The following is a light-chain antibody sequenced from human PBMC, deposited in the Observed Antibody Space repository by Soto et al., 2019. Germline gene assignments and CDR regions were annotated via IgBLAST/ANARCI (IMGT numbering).Light chain of an antibody. Sequence: EIVLTQSPATLSLSPGERATLSCRASPAISSYLAWYQQKPGQAPRLLIYDASKRATGVPARFSGSGSGTDFTLTISNLEPDDVAVYYCQQRSNWPLFGQGTRLEIK. V-gene: IGKV3-11*01. CDR3: QQRSNWPL. CDR2: DAS. CDR1: PAISSY. J-gene: IGKJ5*01.